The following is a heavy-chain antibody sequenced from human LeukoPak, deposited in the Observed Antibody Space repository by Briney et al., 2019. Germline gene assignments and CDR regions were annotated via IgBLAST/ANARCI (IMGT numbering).Heavy chain of an antibody. D-gene: IGHD3-22*01. CDR1: GFTFSDYY. Sequence: GGSLRLSCAASGFTFSDYYMSWIRQAPGKGLEWVSYISSSGSTIYYADSVKGRFTISRDNAKNSLYPQMNSLRAEDTAVYYCARSESSGYSWYFDLWGRGTLVTVSS. J-gene: IGHJ2*01. CDR2: ISSSGSTI. V-gene: IGHV3-11*01. CDR3: ARSESSGYSWYFDL.